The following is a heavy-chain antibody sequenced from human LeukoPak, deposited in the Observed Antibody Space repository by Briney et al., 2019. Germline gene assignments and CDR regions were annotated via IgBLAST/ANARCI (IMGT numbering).Heavy chain of an antibody. CDR1: GFTFSDYY. J-gene: IGHJ6*02. Sequence: PGGSLRLSCAASGFTFSDYYMSWIRQAPGKGLEWVSYISSSGSTIYYADSVKGRFTISRDNAKNSLYLQMNSLRAEDTAVYYCASTSGVYYYYYGMDVWGQGTTVTVSS. CDR2: ISSSGSTI. V-gene: IGHV3-11*01. CDR3: ASTSGVYYYYYGMDV.